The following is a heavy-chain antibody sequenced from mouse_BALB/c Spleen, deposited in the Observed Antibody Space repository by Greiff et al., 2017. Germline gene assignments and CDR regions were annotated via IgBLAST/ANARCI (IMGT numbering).Heavy chain of an antibody. Sequence: EVMLVESGGGLVQPGGSRKLSCAASGFTFSSFGMHWVRQAPEKGLEWVAYISSGSSTIYYADTVKGRFTISRDNPKNTLFLQMTSLRSEDTAMYYCARKSSYGGFAYWGQGTLVTVSA. CDR1: GFTFSSFG. V-gene: IGHV5-17*02. J-gene: IGHJ3*01. CDR3: ARKSSYGGFAY. CDR2: ISSGSSTI. D-gene: IGHD1-1*01.